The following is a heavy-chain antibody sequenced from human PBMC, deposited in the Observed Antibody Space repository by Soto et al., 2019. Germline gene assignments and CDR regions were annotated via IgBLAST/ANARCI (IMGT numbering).Heavy chain of an antibody. CDR2: ISGSGGST. CDR3: AKTLTIAAAGTGWLDP. Sequence: EVQLLESGGGLVQPGGSLRLSCAASGFTFSSYAMSWVRQAPGKGLEWVSAISGSGGSTYYADSVKGRFAISRDNSKNALYLQMNSLRAEDMAVYYCAKTLTIAAAGTGWLDPWGQGTLVTVSS. V-gene: IGHV3-23*01. CDR1: GFTFSSYA. J-gene: IGHJ5*02. D-gene: IGHD6-13*01.